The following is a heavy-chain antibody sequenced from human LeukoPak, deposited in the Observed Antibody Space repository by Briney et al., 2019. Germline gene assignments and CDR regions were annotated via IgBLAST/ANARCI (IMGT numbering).Heavy chain of an antibody. Sequence: GGPLRLSCAASGFTFSDYYMSWIRQAPGKGLEWVSYISSSGSTIYYADSVKGRFTISRDNAKNSLYLQMNSLRAEDTAVYYCARADIVVVTAIPQFFDYWGQGTLVTVSS. CDR1: GFTFSDYY. CDR2: ISSSGSTI. D-gene: IGHD2-21*02. CDR3: ARADIVVVTAIPQFFDY. J-gene: IGHJ4*02. V-gene: IGHV3-11*01.